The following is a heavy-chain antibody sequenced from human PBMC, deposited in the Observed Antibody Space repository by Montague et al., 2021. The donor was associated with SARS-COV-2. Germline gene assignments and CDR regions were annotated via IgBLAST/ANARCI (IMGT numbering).Heavy chain of an antibody. J-gene: IGHJ4*02. D-gene: IGHD3-9*01. CDR2: IWYDGSNK. Sequence: SLRLSCAPSGFTFSSYGMHWVRQAPGKGLEWVAVIWYDGSNKYYADSVKGRFTISRDNSKNTLYLQMNSLRAEDTAVYYCPRVRGYDFLTGYLDFWGQGTLVTVSS. CDR1: GFTFSSYG. CDR3: PRVRGYDFLTGYLDF. V-gene: IGHV3-33*01.